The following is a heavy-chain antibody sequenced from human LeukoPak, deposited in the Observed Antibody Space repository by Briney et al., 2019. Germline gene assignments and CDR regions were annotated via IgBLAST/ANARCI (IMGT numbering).Heavy chain of an antibody. V-gene: IGHV3-48*01. J-gene: IGHJ6*04. CDR3: ARRITISGVGCMDV. CDR1: GFTFSNYN. CDR2: ISSSGRSI. Sequence: GGSLRLSCAASGFTFSNYNMNWLRQAPGKGLEWVSHISSSGRSIYYADSVRGRFATSRDNVWNSLYLQMNSLRAEDTAVYYCARRITISGVGCMDVWGKGTTVTVSP. D-gene: IGHD3-3*01.